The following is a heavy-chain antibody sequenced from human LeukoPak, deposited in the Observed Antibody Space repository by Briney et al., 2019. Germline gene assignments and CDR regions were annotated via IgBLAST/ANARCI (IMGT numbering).Heavy chain of an antibody. D-gene: IGHD6-13*01. CDR2: ISSSSSYI. CDR3: ASSSWYGGDIDY. V-gene: IGHV3-21*01. CDR1: GFTFSSYS. Sequence: GGSLRLSCAVSGFTFSSYSMNWVRQAPGKGLEWVSSISSSSSYIYYADSVKGRFTISRDNAKNSLYLQMNSLRAEDTAVYYCASSSWYGGDIDYWGQGTLVTVSS. J-gene: IGHJ4*02.